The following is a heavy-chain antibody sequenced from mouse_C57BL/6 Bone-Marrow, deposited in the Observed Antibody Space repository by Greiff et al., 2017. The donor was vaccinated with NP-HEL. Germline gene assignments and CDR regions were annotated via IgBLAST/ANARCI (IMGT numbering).Heavy chain of an antibody. CDR3: ARDGPYYGNSYWYFDV. CDR1: GISITTGNYR. Sequence: DVKLVESGPGLVKPSQTVFLTCTVTGISITTGNYRWSWIRQFPGNKLEWIGYIYYSGTITYNPSLTSRTTITRDTPKNQFFLEMNSLTAEDTATYYCARDGPYYGNSYWYFDVWGTGTTVTVSS. D-gene: IGHD2-10*01. J-gene: IGHJ1*03. CDR2: IYYSGTI. V-gene: IGHV3-5*01.